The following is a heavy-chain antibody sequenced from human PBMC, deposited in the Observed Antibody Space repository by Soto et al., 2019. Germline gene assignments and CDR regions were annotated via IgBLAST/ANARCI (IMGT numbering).Heavy chain of an antibody. V-gene: IGHV1-2*02. J-gene: IGHJ4*02. CDR2: INPNSGGT. D-gene: IGHD5-18*01. Sequence: GASVKVSCKASGYTFTGYYMHWVRQAPGQGLEWMGWINPNSGGTNYAQKFQGRVTMTRDTSISTAYMELSRLRSDDTAVYYCARDTLDSAMAKFDYWGQGTLVTVSS. CDR3: ARDTLDSAMAKFDY. CDR1: GYTFTGYY.